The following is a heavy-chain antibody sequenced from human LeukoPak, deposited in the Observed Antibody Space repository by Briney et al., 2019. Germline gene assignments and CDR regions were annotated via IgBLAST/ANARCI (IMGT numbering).Heavy chain of an antibody. CDR3: ARDAGGYFDY. J-gene: IGHJ4*02. V-gene: IGHV1-69*05. Sequence: GASVKVSXKASGGTFSSYAISWVRQAPGQGLEWMGGIIPIFGTANYAQKFQGRVTITTDESTSTAYMELSSLRSEDTAVYYCARDAGGYFDYWGQGTLVTVSS. CDR2: IIPIFGTA. CDR1: GGTFSSYA.